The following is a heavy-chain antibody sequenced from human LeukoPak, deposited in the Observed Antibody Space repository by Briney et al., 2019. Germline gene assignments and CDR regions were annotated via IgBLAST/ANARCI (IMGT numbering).Heavy chain of an antibody. CDR2: ISSSSSCI. CDR1: GFTFSSYS. Sequence: GGSLRLSCAASGFTFSSYSMNWVRQAPGKGLEWVSSISSSSSCIYYADSVKGRFTISRDNSKNTLYLQMNSLKVADTALYYCAKDWDYWGQGTLVTVSS. CDR3: AKDWDY. V-gene: IGHV3-21*04. J-gene: IGHJ4*02.